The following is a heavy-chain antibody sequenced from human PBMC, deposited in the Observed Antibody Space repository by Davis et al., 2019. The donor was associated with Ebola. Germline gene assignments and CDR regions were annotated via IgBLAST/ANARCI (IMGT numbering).Heavy chain of an antibody. D-gene: IGHD3-10*01. CDR3: ARAGDYYGSGRRHAFDM. Sequence: PSETLSLTCTVSSVSISSHYWSWIRQPPGKGLEWIAYISHSGNTFYNPSLKSRVTMSVDTSNNQFSLSLTSVTAADTAVYYCARAGDYYGSGRRHAFDMWGQGTMVTVSS. J-gene: IGHJ3*02. V-gene: IGHV4-59*11. CDR1: SVSISSHY. CDR2: ISHSGNT.